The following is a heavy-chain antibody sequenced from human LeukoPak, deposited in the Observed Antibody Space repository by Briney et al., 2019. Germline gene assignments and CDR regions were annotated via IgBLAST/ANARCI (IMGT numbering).Heavy chain of an antibody. CDR1: GGSISSYY. V-gene: IGHV4-4*07. CDR3: ARLRETETAFDI. Sequence: SETLSLTCTVSGGSISSYYWSWIRQPAGKGLEWIGRIYTSGSTNYNPPLESRVTMSVDTSKNQFSLKLSSVTAADTAVYYCARLRETETAFDIWGQGTMVTVSS. J-gene: IGHJ3*02. CDR2: IYTSGST.